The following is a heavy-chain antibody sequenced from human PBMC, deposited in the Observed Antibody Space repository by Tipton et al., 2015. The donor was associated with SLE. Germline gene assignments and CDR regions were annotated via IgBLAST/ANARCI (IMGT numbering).Heavy chain of an antibody. CDR1: GFTFSSYG. V-gene: IGHV4-59*06. CDR3: ARDQWEVDAFDI. CDR2: IYYSGST. D-gene: IGHD1-26*01. Sequence: LRLSCAASGFTFSSYGMHWIRQPPGKGLEWIGYIYYSGSTYYNPSLKSRVTISVDTSKNQFSLKLSSVTAADTAVYYCARDQWEVDAFDIWGQGTTVTVSS. J-gene: IGHJ3*02.